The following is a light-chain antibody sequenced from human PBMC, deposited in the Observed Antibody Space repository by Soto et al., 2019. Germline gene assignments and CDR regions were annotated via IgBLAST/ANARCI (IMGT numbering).Light chain of an antibody. V-gene: IGKV3-20*01. Sequence: EIVLTQSPGTLSLSPGERATLSCRASQSVSNSYLAWYQQKPGQAPRLLIYGASSRATGIPDRFSGSGSGTHFPLTISRLEPEDFAVYYCQQYGSSPWTFGQGTKVEIK. CDR1: QSVSNSY. J-gene: IGKJ1*01. CDR2: GAS. CDR3: QQYGSSPWT.